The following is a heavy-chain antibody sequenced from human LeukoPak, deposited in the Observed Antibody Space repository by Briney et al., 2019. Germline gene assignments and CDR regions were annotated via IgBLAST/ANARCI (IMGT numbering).Heavy chain of an antibody. V-gene: IGHV3-48*01. Sequence: PGGSLRLSCAASGFTFSSYSMNWVRQAPGKGLEWVSYISSSSSTIYHADSVKGRFTISRDNAKNSLYLQINSLRAEDTAVYYCAKNNVVVVVAATPYWFDPWGQGTLVTVSS. D-gene: IGHD2-15*01. J-gene: IGHJ5*02. CDR2: ISSSSSTI. CDR3: AKNNVVVVVAATPYWFDP. CDR1: GFTFSSYS.